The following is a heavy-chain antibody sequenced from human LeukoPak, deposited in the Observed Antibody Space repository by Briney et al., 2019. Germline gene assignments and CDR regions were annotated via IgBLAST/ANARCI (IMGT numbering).Heavy chain of an antibody. CDR3: ARGHPRPGIAVAFGSRRATLFDP. CDR1: GGSFSGYH. J-gene: IGHJ5*02. Sequence: SETLSLTCAVFGGSFSGYHWSWIRHPPRKGLEWIGGVNYGESTNYNTSLKSRVTISVDTSKNQFSLKLTSVTAADTAVYYCARGHPRPGIAVAFGSRRATLFDPWGQGTLVTVSS. V-gene: IGHV4-34*01. D-gene: IGHD6-19*01. CDR2: VNYGEST.